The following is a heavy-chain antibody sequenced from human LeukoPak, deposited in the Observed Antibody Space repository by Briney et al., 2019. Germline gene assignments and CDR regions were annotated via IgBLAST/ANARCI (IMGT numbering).Heavy chain of an antibody. CDR3: ARVRYYYDSSGYYPGAFDI. Sequence: ASVKVSCKASGYTFTSYAISWVRQAPGQGLEWMGGIIPIFGTANYAQKFQGRVTITADESTSTAYMELSSLRSEDTAVYYCARVRYYYDSSGYYPGAFDIWGQGTMVTVSS. D-gene: IGHD3-22*01. CDR1: GYTFTSYA. CDR2: IIPIFGTA. J-gene: IGHJ3*02. V-gene: IGHV1-69*13.